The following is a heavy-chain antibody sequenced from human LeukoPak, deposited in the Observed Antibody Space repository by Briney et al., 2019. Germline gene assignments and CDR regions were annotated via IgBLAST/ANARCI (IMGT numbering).Heavy chain of an antibody. V-gene: IGHV4-61*01. CDR2: IHNSGST. CDR3: ARGTIAVAGIFDY. D-gene: IGHD6-19*01. Sequence: SETLSLTCTVFGGSVSSGSYYWSWIRQPPGKGLEWIGYIHNSGSTNYNPSLKSRVTISVDMSKNQFSLKLSSVTAADMAVYYCARGTIAVAGIFDYWGQGTLVTVSS. J-gene: IGHJ4*02. CDR1: GGSVSSGSYY.